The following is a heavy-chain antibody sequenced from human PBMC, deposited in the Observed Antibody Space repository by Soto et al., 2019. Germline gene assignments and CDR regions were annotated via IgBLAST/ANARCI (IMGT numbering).Heavy chain of an antibody. D-gene: IGHD3-22*01. Sequence: QMHLQESGSGLVKPSQTLSLTCAVSGGSLSSSAYSWSWIRQPPGKGLEWIGFIYQSGSTYYNPSLKSRVTMSLDRPKNQFSLKLSSVTAADMAVYYCARELLFYDSDGFSWDDAFDIWGQGTMVTVSS. J-gene: IGHJ3*02. V-gene: IGHV4-30-2*01. CDR3: ARELLFYDSDGFSWDDAFDI. CDR1: GGSLSSSAYS. CDR2: IYQSGST.